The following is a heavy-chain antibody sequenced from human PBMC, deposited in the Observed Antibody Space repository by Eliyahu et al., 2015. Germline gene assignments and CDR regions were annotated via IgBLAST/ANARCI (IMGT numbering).Heavy chain of an antibody. Sequence: EVQLVESGGGLVQPGGSLRLSXAASXFTFSSYSMNWVRQAPGKGLEWVSYISSSSSTIYYADSVKGRFTISRDNAKNSLYLQMNSLRDEDTAVYYCARGSSGWYRDAFDIWGQGTMVTVSS. CDR3: ARGSSGWYRDAFDI. J-gene: IGHJ3*02. CDR2: ISSSSSTI. V-gene: IGHV3-48*02. D-gene: IGHD6-19*01. CDR1: XFTFSSYS.